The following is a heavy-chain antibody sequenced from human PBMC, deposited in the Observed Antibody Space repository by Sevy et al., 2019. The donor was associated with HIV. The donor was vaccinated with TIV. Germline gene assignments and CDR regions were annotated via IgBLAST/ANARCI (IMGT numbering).Heavy chain of an antibody. V-gene: IGHV4-39*01. CDR3: ARVAGGENYDYGIDV. CDR2: VYYVGNS. CDR1: GGSITSSGHY. D-gene: IGHD2-21*01. Sequence: SETLSLTCTVSGGSITSSGHYWGWIRQSPGKGLEWIGAVYYVGNSYDNPSLTSRVTISADTSKNRFSLSLTSLTAADTAIYYCARVAGGENYDYGIDVWGLRTSVTVSS. J-gene: IGHJ6*02.